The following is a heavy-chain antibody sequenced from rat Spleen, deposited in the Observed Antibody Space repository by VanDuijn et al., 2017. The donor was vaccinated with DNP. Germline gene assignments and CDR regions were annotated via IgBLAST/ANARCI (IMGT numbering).Heavy chain of an antibody. J-gene: IGHJ3*01. CDR1: GFTFNNDW. Sequence: EVQLVESGGDPVQPGRSLTLSCVVSGFTFNNDWMTWVRQVPGKGLEWVASITTGGDITYYPDSVKGRFTVSRDHAKNTLYLRLNSLRSEDTATYYCATHGTFVYWGQGTLVTVSS. CDR3: ATHGTFVY. V-gene: IGHV5-31*01. CDR2: ITTGGDIT. D-gene: IGHD1-7*01.